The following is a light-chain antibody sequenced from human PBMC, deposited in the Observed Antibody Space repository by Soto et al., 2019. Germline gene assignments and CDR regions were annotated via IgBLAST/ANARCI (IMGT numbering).Light chain of an antibody. V-gene: IGLV2-14*01. Sequence: QSALTQPASVSGSPGQSITISCTGASSDVGLYDFVSWYQHHPGKAPKLLIFEVSYRPSGVSSRFSGSKSGNTAFLTISGLQAEDEADYYCNSYTRFSTYVFGTGTKLTVL. CDR1: SSDVGLYDF. J-gene: IGLJ1*01. CDR3: NSYTRFSTYV. CDR2: EVS.